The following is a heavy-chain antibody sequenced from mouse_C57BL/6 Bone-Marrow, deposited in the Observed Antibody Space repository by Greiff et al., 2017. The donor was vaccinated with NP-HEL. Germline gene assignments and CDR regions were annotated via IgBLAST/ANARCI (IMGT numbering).Heavy chain of an antibody. CDR1: GYTFTSYW. CDR2: IYPGNSDT. CDR3: TRSGYYGSRGGFAY. Sequence: VQLQQSGTVLARPGASVKMSCKTSGYTFTSYWMHWVKQRPGQGLEWIGAIYPGNSDTSYNQKFKGKAKLTAVTSASTAYMELSSLTNEDSAVYYCTRSGYYGSRGGFAYWGQGTLVTVSA. V-gene: IGHV1-5*01. D-gene: IGHD1-1*01. J-gene: IGHJ3*01.